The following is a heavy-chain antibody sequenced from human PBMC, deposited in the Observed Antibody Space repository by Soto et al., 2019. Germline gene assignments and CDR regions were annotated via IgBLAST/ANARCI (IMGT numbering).Heavy chain of an antibody. D-gene: IGHD5-12*01. J-gene: IGHJ6*03. CDR3: ASGSDYNYMDI. CDR1: GFPFISYY. Sequence: EVHLVESGGGLVKPGGSLRLSCAASGFPFISYYMIWVRQTPGKGLEWVSSISTDSRYIYYGDSVRGRFTISRDNAKSSLYLQMNSLRVEDTAVYYCASGSDYNYMDIWGKGAPVTVSS. V-gene: IGHV3-21*01. CDR2: ISTDSRYI.